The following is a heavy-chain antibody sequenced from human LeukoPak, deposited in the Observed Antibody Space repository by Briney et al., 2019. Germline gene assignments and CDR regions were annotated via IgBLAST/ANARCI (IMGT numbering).Heavy chain of an antibody. J-gene: IGHJ4*02. D-gene: IGHD6-19*01. Sequence: GGSLRLSCAASAFSFSDYNMNWVRQAPGKGLEWVSGITASARTTNYADSVKGRFTIYSDNSKNTLSLQMSSLRAEDTAVYYCAKDLDGSGMYGGTDSWGQGTPVTVSS. CDR2: ITASARTT. CDR1: AFSFSDYN. CDR3: AKDLDGSGMYGGTDS. V-gene: IGHV3-23*01.